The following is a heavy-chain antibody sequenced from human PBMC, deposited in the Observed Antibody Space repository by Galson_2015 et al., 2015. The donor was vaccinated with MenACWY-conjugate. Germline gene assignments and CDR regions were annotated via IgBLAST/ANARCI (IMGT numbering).Heavy chain of an antibody. CDR3: ARQETYYDILTGYNWFDP. J-gene: IGHJ5*02. CDR2: IYYSGST. D-gene: IGHD3-9*01. V-gene: IGHV4-59*08. CDR1: GGSISSYY. Sequence: ETLSLTCTVSGGSISSYYWSWIRQPPGKGLEWIGYIYYSGSTNYNPSLKSRVTISVDTSKSQFSLKLSSVTAADTAVYYCARQETYYDILTGYNWFDPWGQGTLVTVSS.